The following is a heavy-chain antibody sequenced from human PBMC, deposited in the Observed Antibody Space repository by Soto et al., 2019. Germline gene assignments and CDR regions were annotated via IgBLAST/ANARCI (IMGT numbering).Heavy chain of an antibody. CDR2: INPSGGST. J-gene: IGHJ6*02. CDR1: GYTFTSYY. CDR3: ARDEASIAAAGLYYYYGMDV. D-gene: IGHD6-13*01. Sequence: QVQLVQSGAEVKKPGASVKVSCKASGYTFTSYYMHWVRQAPGQGLEWMGIINPSGGSTSYAQKFQGRVTMTRDTSTSTVYMELSSLRSEDTAVYYCARDEASIAAAGLYYYYGMDVWGQGTTVTVSS. V-gene: IGHV1-46*01.